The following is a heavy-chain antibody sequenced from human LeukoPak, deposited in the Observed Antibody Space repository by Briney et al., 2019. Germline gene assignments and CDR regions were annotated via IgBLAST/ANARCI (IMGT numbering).Heavy chain of an antibody. D-gene: IGHD6-19*01. CDR1: GHTFTGYY. J-gene: IGHJ4*02. V-gene: IGHV1-2*04. CDR2: INLNSGGT. Sequence: ASVKVSCKASGHTFTGYYMHWVRQAPGQGLEWMGWINLNSGGTNYAQKFQGWVTMTRDTSISTAYMELSRLRSDDTAVYYCARERRAVAGYFDYWGQGTLVTVSS. CDR3: ARERRAVAGYFDY.